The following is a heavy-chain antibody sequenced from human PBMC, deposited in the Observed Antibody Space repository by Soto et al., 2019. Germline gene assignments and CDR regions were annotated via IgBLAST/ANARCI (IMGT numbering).Heavy chain of an antibody. D-gene: IGHD4-17*01. CDR2: ISGNGEVI. CDR3: ARDVDADFRTDFDY. Sequence: GGSLRLSWAASGLTFSDYYIHWIRRAPGKGLEWISYISGNGEVIQYAASARGRFTISRDNAENSVYLEMESLRDEDTALYYCARDVDADFRTDFDYWGRGTLVTVSS. CDR1: GLTFSDYY. J-gene: IGHJ4*02. V-gene: IGHV3-11*01.